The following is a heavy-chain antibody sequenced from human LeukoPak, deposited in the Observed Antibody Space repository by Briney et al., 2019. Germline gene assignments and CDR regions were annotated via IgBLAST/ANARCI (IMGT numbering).Heavy chain of an antibody. D-gene: IGHD1/OR15-1a*01. CDR1: GFTFRTYL. V-gene: IGHV3-7*01. J-gene: IGHJ4*02. CDR3: ARNFGSQQFDY. CDR2: IKQDGSVK. Sequence: PGGSLRLSCAASGFTFRTYLMDWVRQAPGKGLEWVANIKQDGSVKNYADSVKGRFTISRDNTKNSLYLEMNSLRGEDTAVYYCARNFGSQQFDYWGQGTLVTVSS.